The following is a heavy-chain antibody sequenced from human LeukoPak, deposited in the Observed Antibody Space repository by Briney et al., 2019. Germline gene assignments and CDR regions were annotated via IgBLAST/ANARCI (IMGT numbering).Heavy chain of an antibody. J-gene: IGHJ6*02. Sequence: GGSLRLSCVASGFTFSSYWMYWVRQAPGKGLVWVSRANSAASSTSYADSVKGRFTISRDNAKNTLYLQMNSLRAEDTAVYYCAKDRTWVVTTDYYYYGMDAWGQGTTVTVSS. CDR3: AKDRTWVVTTDYYYYGMDA. D-gene: IGHD2-21*02. CDR2: ANSAASST. CDR1: GFTFSSYW. V-gene: IGHV3-74*01.